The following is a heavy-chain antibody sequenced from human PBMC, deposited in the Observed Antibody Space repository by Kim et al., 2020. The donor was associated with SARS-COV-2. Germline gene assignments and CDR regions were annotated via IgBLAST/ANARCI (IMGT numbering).Heavy chain of an antibody. V-gene: IGHV4-39*07. CDR1: GGSISSSSYY. D-gene: IGHD4-17*01. CDR3: ARDATTVTTRFDY. J-gene: IGHJ4*02. Sequence: SETLSLTCTVSGGSISSSSYYWGWIRQPPGKGLEWIGSIYYSGSTYYNPSLKSRVTISVDTSKNQFSLKLSSVTAADTAVYYCARDATTVTTRFDYWGQGTLVTVSS. CDR2: IYYSGST.